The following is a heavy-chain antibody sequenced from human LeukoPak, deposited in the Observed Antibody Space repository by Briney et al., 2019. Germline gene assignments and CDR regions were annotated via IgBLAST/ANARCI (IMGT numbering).Heavy chain of an antibody. D-gene: IGHD3-22*01. Sequence: GGSLRLSCAASGFTFSSYAMSWVRQAPGKGLEWVSAISGSGGSTYYADSVKGRLTISRDNSKNTLYLQMNSLRAEDTAVYYCAKEVVVVITTPTEAGFDYWGQGTLVTVSS. J-gene: IGHJ4*02. CDR2: ISGSGGST. CDR1: GFTFSSYA. V-gene: IGHV3-23*01. CDR3: AKEVVVVITTPTEAGFDY.